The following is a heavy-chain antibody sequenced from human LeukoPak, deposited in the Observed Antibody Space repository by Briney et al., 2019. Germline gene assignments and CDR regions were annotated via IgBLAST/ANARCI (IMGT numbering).Heavy chain of an antibody. Sequence: SETLSLTCTVSGGSISSSSYYWGWIRQPPGKGLEWIGSIYYSGSTYYNPSLKSRVTISVGTSKNQFSLKLSSVTAADTAVYYCASLCSGYDYYYYYYMDVWGKGTTVTVSS. J-gene: IGHJ6*03. CDR2: IYYSGST. V-gene: IGHV4-39*07. CDR1: GGSISSSSYY. CDR3: ASLCSGYDYYYYYYMDV. D-gene: IGHD5-12*01.